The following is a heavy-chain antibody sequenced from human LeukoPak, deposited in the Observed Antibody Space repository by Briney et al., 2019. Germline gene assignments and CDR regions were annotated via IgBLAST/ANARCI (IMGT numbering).Heavy chain of an antibody. CDR1: GFTVSNTW. Sequence: GGSLRLSCAASGFTVSNTWMNWVRQAPGKGLEWVCRIKRKTDGGTRDYAEAMKGRFTIYRANTKNTLYINMDSLNTEDTAVYYCTADLGLETTETRFYCWGQGTLVTVSS. D-gene: IGHD1-1*01. V-gene: IGHV3-15*01. J-gene: IGHJ4*02. CDR2: IKRKTDGGTR. CDR3: TADLGLETTETRFYC.